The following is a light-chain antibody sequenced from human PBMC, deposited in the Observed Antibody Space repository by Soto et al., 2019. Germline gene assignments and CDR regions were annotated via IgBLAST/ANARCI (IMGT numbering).Light chain of an antibody. CDR1: SSNIGSNY. J-gene: IGLJ1*01. Sequence: QSVLTQPPSASGTPGQRVTISCSGSSSNIGSNYVYWYQQLPGTAPKLLIYRNNQRPSGVPDRFSGSKSGTSASLAISGLLSEDEADYYCAAWDDSLSKVFGTGTKVTVL. CDR3: AAWDDSLSKV. V-gene: IGLV1-47*01. CDR2: RNN.